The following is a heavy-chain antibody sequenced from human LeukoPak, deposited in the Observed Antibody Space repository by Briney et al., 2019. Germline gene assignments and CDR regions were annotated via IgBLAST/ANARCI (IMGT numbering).Heavy chain of an antibody. CDR3: AKSRSGSANWALQIFDN. CDR1: GFTFSSYA. CDR2: ISGSGGST. V-gene: IGHV3-23*01. D-gene: IGHD1-1*01. J-gene: IGHJ4*02. Sequence: PGGSLRLSCAASGFTFSSYAMSWVRQAPGKGLEWVSGISGSGGSTYSADSVKGRFTISRDNSKNMLYLQMNSLRGEDTAVYFCAKSRSGSANWALQIFDNWGQGTLVTVSP.